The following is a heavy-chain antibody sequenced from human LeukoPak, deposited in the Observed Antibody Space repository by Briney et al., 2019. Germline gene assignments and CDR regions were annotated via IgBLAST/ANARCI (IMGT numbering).Heavy chain of an antibody. V-gene: IGHV3-23*01. CDR1: GFTFDDSV. J-gene: IGHJ4*02. D-gene: IGHD6-19*01. CDR3: AKDHLPGIVVADRDY. Sequence: QSGGSLRLSCAASGFTFDDSVMSWVRQAPGKGLEWVSAISGSGGSTYYADSVKGRFTISRDNSKNTLCLQINSLRAEDTAVYYCAKDHLPGIVVADRDYWGQGTLVTVSS. CDR2: ISGSGGST.